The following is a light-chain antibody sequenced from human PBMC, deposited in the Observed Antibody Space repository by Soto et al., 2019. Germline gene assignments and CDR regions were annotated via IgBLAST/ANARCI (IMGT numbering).Light chain of an antibody. CDR2: DVN. Sequence: QSALTRPASVSGSPGQSITISCTGTSSDVAAYNYVSWFQHHAGKAPKLMLYDVNNRPSGVSNRFSGSKSGNTASLTISGLQVEDEADYYCSSYTTSNTPLYVFGTGTKVTVL. V-gene: IGLV2-14*03. CDR3: SSYTTSNTPLYV. J-gene: IGLJ1*01. CDR1: SSDVAAYNY.